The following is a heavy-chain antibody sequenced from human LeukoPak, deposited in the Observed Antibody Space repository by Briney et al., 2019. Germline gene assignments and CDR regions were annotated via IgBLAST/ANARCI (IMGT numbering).Heavy chain of an antibody. J-gene: IGHJ4*02. CDR3: GKSGDFWSGSGVAY. V-gene: IGHV3-74*01. Sequence: PGGSLRLSCAASGFTFSNYRMYWVRQAPGKGLVWVSQIKSDGNITNYADSVKGRFTISRDNAKNTLFLQMNSLRAEDTAVYYCGKSGDFWSGSGVAYWGQGTLVTVSS. CDR2: IKSDGNIT. D-gene: IGHD3-3*01. CDR1: GFTFSNYR.